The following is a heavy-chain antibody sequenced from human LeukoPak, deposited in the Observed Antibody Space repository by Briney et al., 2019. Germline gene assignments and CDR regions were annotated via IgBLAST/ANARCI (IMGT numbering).Heavy chain of an antibody. J-gene: IGHJ4*02. Sequence: GGSLRLSCAASGFTFSSYGMHWVRQAPGKGLEWVAFIRYDGSDKYYGDSVKGRFTISRDNSKNTLYLQMNSLRAEDTAVYYCAKDPWDRGYSCGSFDTWGQGGLVTVSS. CDR3: AKDPWDRGYSCGSFDT. V-gene: IGHV3-30*02. CDR1: GFTFSSYG. CDR2: IRYDGSDK. D-gene: IGHD5-18*01.